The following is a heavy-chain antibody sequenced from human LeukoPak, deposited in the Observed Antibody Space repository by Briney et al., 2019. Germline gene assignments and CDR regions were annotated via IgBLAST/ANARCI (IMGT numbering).Heavy chain of an antibody. CDR1: GVTSTTLA. CDR2: ISSGGSST. D-gene: IGHD6-13*01. CDR3: AKGIDVQQHLVPFDY. V-gene: IGHV3-23*01. Sequence: PGRSLCLSCVLSGVTSTTLAIRWVSHAPGKGLEWVSVISSGGSSTYYADSVKGRFIISSDNSNNALSLQMNSLRADDTALYYCAKGIDVQQHLVPFDYWGQGTLVTVSS. J-gene: IGHJ4*02.